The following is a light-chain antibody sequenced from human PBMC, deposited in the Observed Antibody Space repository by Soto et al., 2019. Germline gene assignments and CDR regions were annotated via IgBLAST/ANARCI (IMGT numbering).Light chain of an antibody. J-gene: IGLJ1*01. CDR2: DVS. CDR1: SSDVGSYNR. CDR3: SSYTSSSTYV. V-gene: IGLV2-18*02. Sequence: LTQPPSVSGSPGQSVTISCTGTSSDVGSYNRVSWYQQPPGTAPKLMIYDVSNRPSGVPDRFSGSKSGNTASLTISGLQAEDEADYYCSSYTSSSTYVFGTGTKVTVL.